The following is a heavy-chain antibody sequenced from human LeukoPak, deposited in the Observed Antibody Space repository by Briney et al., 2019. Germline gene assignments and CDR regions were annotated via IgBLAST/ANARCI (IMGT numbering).Heavy chain of an antibody. J-gene: IGHJ4*02. D-gene: IGHD3-22*01. CDR3: ARERITMIVFYYFDY. Sequence: SETLSLTCTVSGGSISSSSYYWGWIRQPPGKGLEWIGSIYYSGSTYYNPSLKSRVTISVDTSKNQFSLKLSSVTAADTAVYYCARERITMIVFYYFDYWGQGTLVTVSS. CDR1: GGSISSSSYY. V-gene: IGHV4-39*07. CDR2: IYYSGST.